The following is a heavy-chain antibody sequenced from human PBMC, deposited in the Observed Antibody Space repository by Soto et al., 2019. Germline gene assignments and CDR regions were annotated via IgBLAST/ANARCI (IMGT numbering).Heavy chain of an antibody. Sequence: QVQLVESGGGVVQPGRSLRLSCAASGFTFSSYAMHWVRQAPGKGLEWVAVISYDGSNKYYADSVKGRFTISRDNSKNTLYLQINSLRAEDTAVYYCARDLSVIKDYYYYGMDVWGQGTTVTVSS. CDR1: GFTFSSYA. J-gene: IGHJ6*02. CDR2: ISYDGSNK. V-gene: IGHV3-30-3*01. D-gene: IGHD2-21*01. CDR3: ARDLSVIKDYYYYGMDV.